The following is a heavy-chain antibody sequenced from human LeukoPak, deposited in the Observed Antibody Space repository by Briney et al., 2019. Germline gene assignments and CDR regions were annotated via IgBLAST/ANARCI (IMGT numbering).Heavy chain of an antibody. V-gene: IGHV4-39*01. D-gene: IGHD3-16*01. J-gene: IGHJ4*02. CDR3: ARLGLDGYFDY. CDR1: GGSISSSSYY. Sequence: PSGTLSLTCTVSGGSISSSSYYWGWIRQPPGKGLEWIGSIYYSGSTYYNPSLKSRVTISVDTSKNQFSLKLSSVTAADTAVYYCARLGLDGYFDYWGQGTLVTVSS. CDR2: IYYSGST.